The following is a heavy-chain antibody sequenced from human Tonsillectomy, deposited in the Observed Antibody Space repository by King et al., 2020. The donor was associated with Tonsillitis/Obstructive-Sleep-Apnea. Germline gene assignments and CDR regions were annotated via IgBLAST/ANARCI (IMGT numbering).Heavy chain of an antibody. J-gene: IGHJ4*02. V-gene: IGHV3-49*04. Sequence: VQLVESGGGLVQPGRSLRLSCTASGFTFGDYAMNWVRQAPGKGLEWVGFIRSEAYGGTTEYAASVKGRFTISRDDSETIAYLQMDSLKTEDTAVYYCTRGNHGFDYWGQGTLVTVSS. CDR2: IRSEAYGGTT. D-gene: IGHD1-14*01. CDR1: GFTFGDYA. CDR3: TRGNHGFDY.